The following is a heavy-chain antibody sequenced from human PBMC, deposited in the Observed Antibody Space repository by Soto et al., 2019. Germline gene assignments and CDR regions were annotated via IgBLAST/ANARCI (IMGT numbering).Heavy chain of an antibody. D-gene: IGHD4-17*01. CDR2: IYWDDDQ. CDR1: GFSLNTNGVS. J-gene: IGHJ4*02. V-gene: IGHV2-5*02. Sequence: QITLKESGPTLVKPTQTLTLTCTFSGFSLNTNGVSVGWVRQPPGRALEWLALIYWDDDQHYSPSLKSRLTITKDTSKNRVVLTMTNMDPVDTATYYCAHRTGYGALFDYWGQGTLVTVSS. CDR3: AHRTGYGALFDY.